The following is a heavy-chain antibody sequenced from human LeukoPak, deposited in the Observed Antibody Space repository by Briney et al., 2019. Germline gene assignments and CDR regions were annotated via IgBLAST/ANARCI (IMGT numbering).Heavy chain of an antibody. CDR2: IYHSGST. Sequence: PDTRSLTCTVSGGSISSYYWSWIRQPPGKGLEWIGYIYHSGSTNYNPSLKSRVTISVDTSRNQFSLKLSSVTAADTAVYYCARGDYSSSWFPFDYWGQGTLVTVSS. V-gene: IGHV4-59*07. D-gene: IGHD6-13*01. CDR1: GGSISSYY. CDR3: ARGDYSSSWFPFDY. J-gene: IGHJ4*02.